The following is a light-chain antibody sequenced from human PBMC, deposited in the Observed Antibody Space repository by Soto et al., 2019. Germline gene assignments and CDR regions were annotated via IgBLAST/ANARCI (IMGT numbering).Light chain of an antibody. CDR3: QQRSNWPWT. CDR1: QSVSNF. Sequence: EIVLTQSPATLSLSPGERATLSCRASQSVSNFLAWYQQKPGQAPRLLISDASNRATGIPVRFSGSGSWTDFSLTISSLEPEDFAVYYGQQRSNWPWTFGQGTMVEIK. CDR2: DAS. J-gene: IGKJ1*01. V-gene: IGKV3-11*01.